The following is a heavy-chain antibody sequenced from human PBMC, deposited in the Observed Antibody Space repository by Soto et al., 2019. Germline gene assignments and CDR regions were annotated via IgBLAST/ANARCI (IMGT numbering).Heavy chain of an antibody. J-gene: IGHJ6*02. Sequence: ASVKVSCKASGGTFSSYAISWVRQAPGQGLEWMGGIIPIFGTANYAQKFQGRVTITADESTSTAYMELSSLRSEDTAVYYCARGWDIVVVPAPYGMDVWGQGTTVTVSS. CDR3: ARGWDIVVVPAPYGMDV. CDR1: GGTFSSYA. V-gene: IGHV1-69*13. D-gene: IGHD2-2*01. CDR2: IIPIFGTA.